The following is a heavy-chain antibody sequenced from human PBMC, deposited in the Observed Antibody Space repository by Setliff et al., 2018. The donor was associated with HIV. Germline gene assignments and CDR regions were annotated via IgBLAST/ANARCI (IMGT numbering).Heavy chain of an antibody. D-gene: IGHD5-12*01. Sequence: PRESLKISCKGSGYSFTSYWIGWVRQKPGKGLEWMGIIYPGDSDIRYSPSFQGQVTISADKSISTAYLQWSSLKASDTAMYYCARVPTAGLPVRGKYFFDYWGQGTLVTVSS. CDR2: IYPGDSDI. J-gene: IGHJ4*02. CDR3: ARVPTAGLPVRGKYFFDY. CDR1: GYSFTSYW. V-gene: IGHV5-51*01.